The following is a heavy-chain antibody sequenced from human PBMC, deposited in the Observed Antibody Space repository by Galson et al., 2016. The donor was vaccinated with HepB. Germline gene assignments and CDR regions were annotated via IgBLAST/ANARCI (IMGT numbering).Heavy chain of an antibody. J-gene: IGHJ3*02. D-gene: IGHD5-24*01. CDR3: AKGKGRGTGHTYAFDI. CDR2: ISGSGGGI. V-gene: IGHV3-23*01. CDR1: GFTFSNFA. Sequence: SLRLSCAASGFTFSNFAMTWVRQAPGKGLEWVSLISGSGGGIYYADSVKGRVTISRDNSKNTLYLQMNSLRADDTALYYCAKGKGRGTGHTYAFDIWGQGTMVTVSS.